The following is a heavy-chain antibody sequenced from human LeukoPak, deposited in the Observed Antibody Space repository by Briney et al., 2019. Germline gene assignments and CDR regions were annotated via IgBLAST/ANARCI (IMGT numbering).Heavy chain of an antibody. Sequence: PGGSLRLSCAASGFSFSNYWMNWVRQAPGKGLEWVANIRQDGGQMNYADSVKGRFTISRDNARNSLYLHMNSLGAADTAVYYCARERAMDDYWGQGTLVTVSS. CDR1: GFSFSNYW. J-gene: IGHJ4*02. V-gene: IGHV3-7*01. CDR3: ARERAMDDY. CDR2: IRQDGGQM. D-gene: IGHD2-8*01.